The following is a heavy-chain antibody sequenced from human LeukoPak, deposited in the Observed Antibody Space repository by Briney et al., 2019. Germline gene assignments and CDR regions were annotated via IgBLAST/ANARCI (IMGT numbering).Heavy chain of an antibody. V-gene: IGHV3-30*14. CDR2: ISYDGSNK. J-gene: IGHJ4*02. CDR3: ARGLWFFDY. Sequence: GSLRLSCAASGFTFSSYAMHWVRQAPGKGLEWVAVISYDGSNKYYADSVKGRFTISRDNSKNTLYLQMNSLRAEDTAVYYCARGLWFFDYWGQGTLVTVSS. CDR1: GFTFSSYA. D-gene: IGHD5-18*01.